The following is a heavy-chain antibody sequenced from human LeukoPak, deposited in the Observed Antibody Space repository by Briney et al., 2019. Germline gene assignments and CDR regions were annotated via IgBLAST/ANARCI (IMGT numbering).Heavy chain of an antibody. CDR1: GGSISSGGYY. V-gene: IGHV4-31*03. J-gene: IGHJ3*02. CDR2: IYYSGST. Sequence: PSETLSLTCTVSGGSISSGGYYWSWIRQHPGKGLEWIGYIYYSGSTYYNPSLKSRVTISVDTSKNQFSLELSSVTAADTAVYYCARVGRPEDAFDIWGQGTMVTVSS. CDR3: ARVGRPEDAFDI.